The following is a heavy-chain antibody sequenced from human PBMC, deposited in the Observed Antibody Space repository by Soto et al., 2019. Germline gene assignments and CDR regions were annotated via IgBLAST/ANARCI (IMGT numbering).Heavy chain of an antibody. V-gene: IGHV3-30-3*01. CDR2: ISCDGSNK. D-gene: IGHD5-18*01. Sequence: GGALRLSSAAYGFTFSSYAIQRVRQAPGKGLEGVAVISCDGSNKYYADSVKGRFTISRDNSKNTLYLQMNGLRAEDTAVYYCARVVDTAMVALYYYYYGMDVWGQGTTVTVSS. J-gene: IGHJ6*02. CDR3: ARVVDTAMVALYYYYYGMDV. CDR1: GFTFSSYA.